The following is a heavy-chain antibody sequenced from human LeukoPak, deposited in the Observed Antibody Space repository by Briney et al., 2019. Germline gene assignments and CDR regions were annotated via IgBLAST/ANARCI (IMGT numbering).Heavy chain of an antibody. D-gene: IGHD6-6*01. CDR3: ARDPAIAARPGYFDY. Sequence: GGSLRLSCAASGFTFSSYGMHWVRQAPGKGLEWVAVIWYDGSNKYYADSVKGRFTISRDNSKNTLYLQMNSLRAEDTAVYYCARDPAIAARPGYFDYWGQGALVTVSS. CDR2: IWYDGSNK. J-gene: IGHJ4*02. V-gene: IGHV3-33*01. CDR1: GFTFSSYG.